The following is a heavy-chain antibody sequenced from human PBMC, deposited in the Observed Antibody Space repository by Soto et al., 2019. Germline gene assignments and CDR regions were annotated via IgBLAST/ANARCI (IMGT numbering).Heavy chain of an antibody. CDR1: GGSISGGGFS. CDR2: ILHTGGT. J-gene: IGHJ4*02. CDR3: ARLQFGEGFDS. Sequence: SETLSLTCAVSGGSISGGGFSWSWIRQPPGKGLEWIGYILHTGGTQYNPSLKSRVSMSVDKSKNQVSLHLTSVTAADTAVYYCARLQFGEGFDSWGPGILVTVSS. D-gene: IGHD3-10*01. V-gene: IGHV4-30-2*01.